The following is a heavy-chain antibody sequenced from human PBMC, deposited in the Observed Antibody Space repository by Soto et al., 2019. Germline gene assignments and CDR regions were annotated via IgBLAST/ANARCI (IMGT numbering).Heavy chain of an antibody. V-gene: IGHV4-59*01. D-gene: IGHD3-3*01. Sequence: SETLSLTCTVSGGSISSYYWSWIRQPPGKGLEWIGYIYYSGSTNYNPSLKSRVTISVDTSKNQFSLKLSSVTAADTAVYYCARASTDFWSGYSPLFDYWGQGTLVTVSS. J-gene: IGHJ4*02. CDR2: IYYSGST. CDR1: GGSISSYY. CDR3: ARASTDFWSGYSPLFDY.